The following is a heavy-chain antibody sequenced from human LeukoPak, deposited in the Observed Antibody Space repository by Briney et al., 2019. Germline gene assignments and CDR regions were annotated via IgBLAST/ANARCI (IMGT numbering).Heavy chain of an antibody. CDR1: GGSFSGYY. CDR3: AWSAGYYDFWSGVDAFDI. CDR2: INHSGST. Sequence: PSETLSLTCAVYGGSFSGYYWSWIRQPPGKGLEWIGEINHSGSTNYNPSLKSRVTISVDTSKNQFSLKLSSVTAADTAVYYCAWSAGYYDFWSGVDAFDIWGQGTMVTVSS. V-gene: IGHV4-34*01. D-gene: IGHD3-3*01. J-gene: IGHJ3*02.